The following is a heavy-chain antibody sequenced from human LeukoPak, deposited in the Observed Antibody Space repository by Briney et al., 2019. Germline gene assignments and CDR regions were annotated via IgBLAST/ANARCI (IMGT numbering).Heavy chain of an antibody. Sequence: GGSLRLSCAGSGFIFSSYWMSWVRQAPGKGLEWVANIKQDGSEKNYVDSVKGRFTISRDNAKNSLYLQMNSLRAEDTAVYYCARDSPYCSGRSCLKPHYYYNGMDVWGQGTTVTVSS. CDR3: ARDSPYCSGRSCLKPHYYYNGMDV. V-gene: IGHV3-7*04. CDR1: GFIFSSYW. CDR2: IKQDGSEK. D-gene: IGHD2-15*01. J-gene: IGHJ6*02.